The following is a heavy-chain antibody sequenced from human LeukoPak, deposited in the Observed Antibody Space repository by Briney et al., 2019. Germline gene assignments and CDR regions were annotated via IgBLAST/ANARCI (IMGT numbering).Heavy chain of an antibody. V-gene: IGHV4-61*02. CDR3: AREVTLLYTAMVTGYFDY. J-gene: IGHJ4*02. CDR2: IYTSGST. D-gene: IGHD5-18*01. CDR1: GGSISSGSYY. Sequence: PSQTLSLTCTVSGGSISSGSYYWGWVRQPAGRGLEWLGRIYTSGSTNYNPSLKSRVTISVDTSKNQFSLKLSSVTAADTAVYYCAREVTLLYTAMVTGYFDYWGQGTLVTVSS.